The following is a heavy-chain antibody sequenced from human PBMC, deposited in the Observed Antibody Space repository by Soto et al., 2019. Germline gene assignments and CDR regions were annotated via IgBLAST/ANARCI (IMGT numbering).Heavy chain of an antibody. D-gene: IGHD6-19*01. CDR1: GDSVSSNSAA. Sequence: SQTLSLTCAISGDSVSSNSAAWNWIRQSPSRGLEWLGRTYYRSKWYNDYAVSVKSRITINPDTSKNQFSLQLNSVTPEDTAVYYCARDFRIAVAGTEHNWFDPWGQGTLVTVSS. V-gene: IGHV6-1*01. J-gene: IGHJ5*02. CDR3: ARDFRIAVAGTEHNWFDP. CDR2: TYYRSKWYN.